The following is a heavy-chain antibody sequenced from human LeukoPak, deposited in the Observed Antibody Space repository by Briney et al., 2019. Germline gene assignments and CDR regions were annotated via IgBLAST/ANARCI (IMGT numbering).Heavy chain of an antibody. D-gene: IGHD3-3*01. Sequence: PRGSLTLSCAASGFTFSYHWMTWVRQAPGKGLEWVANIKNDGAVKNYVDSVKGRFTISRDNAKNSLYLQMNSLRAEDTAVYYCARDGDSDYDFWSGSGYYFDYWGQGTLVTVSS. V-gene: IGHV3-7*01. CDR3: ARDGDSDYDFWSGSGYYFDY. CDR2: IKNDGAVK. CDR1: GFTFSYHW. J-gene: IGHJ4*02.